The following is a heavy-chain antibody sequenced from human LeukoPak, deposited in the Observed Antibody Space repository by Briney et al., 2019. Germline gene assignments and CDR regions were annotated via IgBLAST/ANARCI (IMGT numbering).Heavy chain of an antibody. D-gene: IGHD3-9*01. Sequence: GGSLRLSCAASGFTFSSYWMSWVRQAPGKGLEWVANIKQDGSEKYYVDSVKGRFAISRDNAKNSLYLQMNSLRAEDTAVYYCARECDSYDILTGYIQTIDYWGQGTLVTVSS. CDR3: ARECDSYDILTGYIQTIDY. V-gene: IGHV3-7*01. CDR2: IKQDGSEK. J-gene: IGHJ4*02. CDR1: GFTFSSYW.